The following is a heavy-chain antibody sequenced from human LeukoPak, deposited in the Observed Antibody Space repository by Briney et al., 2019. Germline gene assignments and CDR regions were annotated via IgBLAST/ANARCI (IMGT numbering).Heavy chain of an antibody. CDR1: GGSINNYY. Sequence: PSETLSLTCTVSGGSINNYYWSWVRQPPGKGLESIGYVSYSGVTNYNPSLKSRATISIDASSNQVFLRMTSLTTADTAVYYCARGRFELPFWGQGTLVTVSS. CDR2: VSYSGVT. V-gene: IGHV4-59*01. D-gene: IGHD3-9*01. J-gene: IGHJ4*02. CDR3: ARGRFELPF.